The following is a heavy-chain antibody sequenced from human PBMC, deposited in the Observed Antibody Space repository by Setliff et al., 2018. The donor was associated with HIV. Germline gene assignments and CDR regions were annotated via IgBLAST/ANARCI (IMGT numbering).Heavy chain of an antibody. J-gene: IGHJ4*02. CDR2: IHYSGAT. Sequence: TSETLSLTCTVSGGSISSHYWIWIRQPPGKGLEWIGYIHYSGATNYNPSLKSRVTISLDTSRTQFSLRLSSVTAADTAVYYCARQTGLRGYYGSNSLYYFDYWGKGMLVTVSS. CDR3: ARQTGLRGYYGSNSLYYFDY. D-gene: IGHD3-10*01. V-gene: IGHV4-59*08. CDR1: GGSISSHY.